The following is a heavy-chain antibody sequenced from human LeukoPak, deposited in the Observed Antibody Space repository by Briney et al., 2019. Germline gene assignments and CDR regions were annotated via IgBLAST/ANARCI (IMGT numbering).Heavy chain of an antibody. CDR2: INHSGST. CDR1: GGSFSGYY. CDR3: ARDRPYSGYGIDY. V-gene: IGHV4-34*01. Sequence: SETLSLTCAVYGGSFSGYYWSWIRQPPGKGLEWIGEINHSGSTNYNPSLKSRVTISVDTSKNQFSLKLSSVTAADTAVYYCARDRPYSGYGIDYWGQGTLVTVSS. J-gene: IGHJ4*02. D-gene: IGHD5-12*01.